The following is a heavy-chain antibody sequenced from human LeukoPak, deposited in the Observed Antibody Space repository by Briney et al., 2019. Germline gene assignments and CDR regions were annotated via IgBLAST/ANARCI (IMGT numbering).Heavy chain of an antibody. D-gene: IGHD4-11*01. J-gene: IGHJ1*01. CDR2: ISSSTTYI. CDR3: AKGTPHSKSAEYFQH. CDR1: GFTFSTYS. Sequence: GGSLRLSCAASGFTFSTYSMNWVRQAPGKGLEWVSSISSSTTYIYYADSVKGRFTISRDNAKNSLYLQMHSLRAEDTAVYYCAKGTPHSKSAEYFQHWGQGTLVTVSS. V-gene: IGHV3-21*01.